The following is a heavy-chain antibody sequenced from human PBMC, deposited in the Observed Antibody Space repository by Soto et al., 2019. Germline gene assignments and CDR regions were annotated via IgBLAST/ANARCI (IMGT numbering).Heavy chain of an antibody. Sequence: SETLSLTCTVSGGSISSGDYYWSWIRQPPGKGLEWIGYIYYSGSTYYNPSLKSRVTISVDTSKNQFSLKLSSVTAADTAVYYCARGPDDYSNSHLDYWGQGTLVTVSS. V-gene: IGHV4-30-4*01. CDR1: GGSISSGDYY. CDR3: ARGPDDYSNSHLDY. J-gene: IGHJ4*02. D-gene: IGHD4-4*01. CDR2: IYYSGST.